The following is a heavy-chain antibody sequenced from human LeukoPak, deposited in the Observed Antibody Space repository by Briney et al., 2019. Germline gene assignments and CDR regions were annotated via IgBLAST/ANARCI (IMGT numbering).Heavy chain of an antibody. V-gene: IGHV3-69-1*01. Sequence: GTLSLTCDVSGDSISSSNWWNWVRQAPGKGLEWVSSISSSSTIYYADSVKGRFTISRDNAKNSLYLQMNSLRAEDTAVYYCARALYSYGYSYFDYWGQGTLVTVSS. D-gene: IGHD5-18*01. J-gene: IGHJ4*02. CDR1: GDSISSSNW. CDR3: ARALYSYGYSYFDY. CDR2: ISSSSTI.